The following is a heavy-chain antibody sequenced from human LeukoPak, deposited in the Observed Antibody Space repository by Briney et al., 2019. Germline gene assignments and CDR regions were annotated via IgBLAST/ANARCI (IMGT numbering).Heavy chain of an antibody. V-gene: IGHV4-59*12. Sequence: SETLSLTCTVSGGSISSYYWSWIRQPPGKGLEWIGYIYYSGSTNYNPSLKSRVTISVDTSKNQFSLKLSSVTAADTAVYYCARADSRRGVDYWGQGTLVTVSS. J-gene: IGHJ4*02. CDR2: IYYSGST. D-gene: IGHD1-26*01. CDR1: GGSISSYY. CDR3: ARADSRRGVDY.